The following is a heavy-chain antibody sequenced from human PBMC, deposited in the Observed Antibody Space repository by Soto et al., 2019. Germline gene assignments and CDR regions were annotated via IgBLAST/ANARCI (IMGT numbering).Heavy chain of an antibody. Sequence: QVQLVESGGGVVQPGRSLRLSCAASGFTFSSYGMHWVRQAPGKGLEWVAVISYEGSNKYYADSVKGRFTISRDNSQNTRYLQRNSLSAEDTAVYYCAKDRDYGDYDLRWSGMDVGGQGTTVTVSS. D-gene: IGHD4-17*01. CDR3: AKDRDYGDYDLRWSGMDV. CDR1: GFTFSSYG. V-gene: IGHV3-30*18. J-gene: IGHJ6*02. CDR2: ISYEGSNK.